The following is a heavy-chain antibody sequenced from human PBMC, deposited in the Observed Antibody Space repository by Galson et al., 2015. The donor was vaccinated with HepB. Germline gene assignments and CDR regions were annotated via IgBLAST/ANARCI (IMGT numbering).Heavy chain of an antibody. CDR2: ISYDGSNK. D-gene: IGHD1-26*01. J-gene: IGHJ3*02. CDR3: ARERRLVGARDAFDI. CDR1: GFTFSSYA. Sequence: SLRLSCAASGFTFSSYAMHWVRQAPGKGLEWVAVISYDGSNKYYADSVKGRFTISRDNSKNTLYLQMNSLRAEDTAVYYCARERRLVGARDAFDIWGQGTMVTVSS. V-gene: IGHV3-30*04.